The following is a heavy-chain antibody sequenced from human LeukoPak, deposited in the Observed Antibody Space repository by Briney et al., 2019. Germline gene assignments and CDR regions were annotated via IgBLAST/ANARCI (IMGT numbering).Heavy chain of an antibody. CDR1: GFTFESFD. Sequence: GGSLRLSREASGFTFESFDMTWVRQAPGKGLEWVSLISGSGFHTFYAASVRGRFTVSRDNSKNTMYLQMNTLRAEDTAIYYCARRKFYRLGKKKEPNWFDSWGQGTLVTVSS. V-gene: IGHV3-23*01. CDR3: ARRKFYRLGKKKEPNWFDS. J-gene: IGHJ5*01. D-gene: IGHD3-16*01. CDR2: ISGSGFHT.